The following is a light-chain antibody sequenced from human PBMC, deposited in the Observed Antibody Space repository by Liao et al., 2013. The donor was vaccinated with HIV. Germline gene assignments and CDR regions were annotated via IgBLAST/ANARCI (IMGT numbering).Light chain of an antibody. CDR2: YDQ. CDR3: QVWDHSSDQGV. CDR1: DFGTKR. J-gene: IGLJ3*02. V-gene: IGLV3-21*04. Sequence: SYELTQPPSVSVAPGETARITCGGDDFGTKRVHWYQQKPGQAPVLVMYYDQNRPSGIPERISGSISGNTATLTISGVETGDEADYFCQVWDHSSDQGVFGGGTKLTVL.